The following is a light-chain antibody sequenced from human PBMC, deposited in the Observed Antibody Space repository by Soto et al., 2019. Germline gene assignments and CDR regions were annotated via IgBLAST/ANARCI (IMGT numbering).Light chain of an antibody. Sequence: AIQLTQSPSSLSASVGDRVSITCRASQGISSALAWYQHKPGKPPKLLIYDASSLQSGVPSRFSGSESGTDCTLTISSLQPDDFAIYYCQQLNTFPFTFGGGTKVEIK. CDR3: QQLNTFPFT. CDR1: QGISSA. CDR2: DAS. V-gene: IGKV1-13*02. J-gene: IGKJ4*01.